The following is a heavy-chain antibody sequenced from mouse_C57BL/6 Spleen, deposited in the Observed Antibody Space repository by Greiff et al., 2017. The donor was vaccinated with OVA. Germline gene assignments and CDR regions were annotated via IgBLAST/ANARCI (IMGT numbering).Heavy chain of an antibody. CDR3: ARGRTGLYFDY. Sequence: EVMLVESEGGLVQPGSSMKLSCTASGFTFSDYYMAWVRQVPEKGLEWVANINYDGSSTYYLDSLKSRFIISRDNAKNILYLQMSSLKSEDTATYYCARGRTGLYFDYWGQGTTLTVSS. V-gene: IGHV5-16*01. CDR2: INYDGSST. CDR1: GFTFSDYY. J-gene: IGHJ2*01. D-gene: IGHD2-13*01.